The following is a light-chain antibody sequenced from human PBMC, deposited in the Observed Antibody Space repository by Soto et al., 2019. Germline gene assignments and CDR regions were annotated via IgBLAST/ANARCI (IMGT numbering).Light chain of an antibody. Sequence: EIWMTQSPATLSVSPGERATLSCRASQSVNIYLAWYQQKPGQAPRLLIFGASSRATGIPARFSGSGSGTEFNLTISSLKSEDFAVYFCQQYDDWLRLTFGGGTKVDIK. J-gene: IGKJ4*01. CDR1: QSVNIY. CDR2: GAS. CDR3: QQYDDWLRLT. V-gene: IGKV3D-15*01.